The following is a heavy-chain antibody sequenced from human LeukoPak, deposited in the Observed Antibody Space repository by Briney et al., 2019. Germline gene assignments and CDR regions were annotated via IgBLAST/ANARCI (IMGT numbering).Heavy chain of an antibody. D-gene: IGHD3-10*02. J-gene: IGHJ3*02. V-gene: IGHV4-38-2*01. CDR3: ARVYDLYYVSTRGPFDI. CDR1: GYLISSGYY. CDR2: IYHSGST. Sequence: SDTVTLPCAVCGYLISSGYYWGWIRPPPGEGLEWIGSIYHSGSTDYKPSLKSRVTISVDRSNIQCSLKLTSVTAADTALYYCARVYDLYYVSTRGPFDIWGQGTLVIVSS.